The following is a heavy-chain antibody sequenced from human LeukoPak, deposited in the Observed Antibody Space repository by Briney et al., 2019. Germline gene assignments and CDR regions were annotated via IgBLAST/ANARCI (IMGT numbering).Heavy chain of an antibody. CDR2: IRGSGDRT. J-gene: IGHJ4*02. D-gene: IGHD3-9*01. CDR1: GFSFPNFA. V-gene: IGHV3-23*01. CDR3: ARVALYDILTGYFPH. Sequence: PGGSLRLSCVASGFSFPNFAMTWVRQAPGERLEWVSAIRGSGDRTSYADSLKGRFTISRDKSKNTLYLQMNSLRAEDTAVYYCARVALYDILTGYFPHWGQGTLVTVSS.